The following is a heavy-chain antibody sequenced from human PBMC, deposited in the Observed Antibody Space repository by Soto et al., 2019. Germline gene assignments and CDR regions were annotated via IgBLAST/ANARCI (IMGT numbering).Heavy chain of an antibody. V-gene: IGHV1-69*01. Sequence: QVQLVQSGAEVKKPGSSVKVSCKASGGTFSSYAISWVRQAPGQGLEWMGGIIPIFGTANYAQKSQGRVTTTADESTSRAYRELRSLRSEDTAVYYCARGHIVVVTAIAGWFDPWGQGTLVTVSS. CDR2: IIPIFGTA. CDR3: ARGHIVVVTAIAGWFDP. CDR1: GGTFSSYA. J-gene: IGHJ5*02. D-gene: IGHD2-21*02.